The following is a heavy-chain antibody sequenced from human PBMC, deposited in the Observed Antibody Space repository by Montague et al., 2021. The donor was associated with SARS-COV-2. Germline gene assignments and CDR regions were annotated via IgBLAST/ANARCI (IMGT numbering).Heavy chain of an antibody. D-gene: IGHD3-3*01. CDR3: AGDGSLRFEISIGPRHYYYGMDV. V-gene: IGHV4-39*07. CDR1: GGSISSSSYY. J-gene: IGHJ6*02. CDR2: IYYSGST. Sequence: SETLSLTCTVSGGSISSSSYYWGWIRQPPGKGLEWIGSIYYSGSTYYNPSLKSRVTISVDTSKNQFSLKLSSVTAADTAVYYCAGDGSLRFEISIGPRHYYYGMDVWGQGTTVTVSS.